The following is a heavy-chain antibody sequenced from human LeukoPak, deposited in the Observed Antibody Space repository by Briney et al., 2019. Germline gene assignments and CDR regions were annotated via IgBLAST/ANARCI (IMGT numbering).Heavy chain of an antibody. CDR2: VYSSGSS. Sequence: PSETLSLTCAVSGGSISGFHWSWIRQPAGKGLQWIGRVYSSGSSTYNPSLRSRVTISVDSSKNQFSLRLTSMTAADTAVYYCARGYYYRVWGQGTLVTVSS. CDR1: GGSISGFH. V-gene: IGHV4-4*07. J-gene: IGHJ4*02. D-gene: IGHD3-10*01. CDR3: ARGYYYRV.